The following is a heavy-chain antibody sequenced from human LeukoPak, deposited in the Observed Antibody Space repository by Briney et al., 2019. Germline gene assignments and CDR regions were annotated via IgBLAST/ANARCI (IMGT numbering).Heavy chain of an antibody. J-gene: IGHJ5*02. CDR3: ARDHLDYNPPNWFDP. D-gene: IGHD4-11*01. CDR1: GFTVSSNY. Sequence: PGGSLRLSCAASGFTVSSNYMSWVRQAPGKGLEWVSVIYSGGSTYYADSVKGRFTISRDNSKNTLYLQMNSLRAEDTAVYYCARDHLDYNPPNWFDPWGQGTLVTVSS. CDR2: IYSGGST. V-gene: IGHV3-66*01.